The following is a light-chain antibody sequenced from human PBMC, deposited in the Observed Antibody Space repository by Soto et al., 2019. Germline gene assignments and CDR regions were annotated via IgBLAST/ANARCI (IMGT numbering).Light chain of an antibody. V-gene: IGLV2-14*01. Sequence: QSALTQPASVSGSPGQSITISCTGTSSDVGGYNYVSWYQQHPGKAPKLLIYDVSHRPSGVSNPFSGSKSGNTASLTIAGLQDEDEADYYCSSYTSSSTLPYVFGTGTKLTVL. CDR3: SSYTSSSTLPYV. CDR1: SSDVGGYNY. CDR2: DVS. J-gene: IGLJ1*01.